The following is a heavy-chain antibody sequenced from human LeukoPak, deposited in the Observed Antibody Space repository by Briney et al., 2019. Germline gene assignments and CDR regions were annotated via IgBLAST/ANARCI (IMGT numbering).Heavy chain of an antibody. V-gene: IGHV3-23*01. Sequence: GGSLRLSCAASGFTFSNFAMSWVRQASGKGLEWVSAISGSGDSTYYADSVKGRFIISRDNSKNTLYLQMNSLRAEDTAVYYCAKNRGNYYYFDYWGQGTLVTVSS. CDR1: GFTFSNFA. CDR3: AKNRGNYYYFDY. J-gene: IGHJ4*02. D-gene: IGHD4-11*01. CDR2: ISGSGDST.